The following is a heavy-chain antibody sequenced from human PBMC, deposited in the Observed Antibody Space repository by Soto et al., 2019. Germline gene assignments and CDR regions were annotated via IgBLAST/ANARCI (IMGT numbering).Heavy chain of an antibody. Sequence: PGGSLRLSCAASGFTFNTYGMTWVRQAPGKGLEWVSTVSGSGGGTYYADSVKGRFTISRVNSKNTMYLQMSNLRAEDTAVYFCARIGPYCGGDCYPEFDFWRLRTPVTVTS. CDR1: GFTFNTYG. CDR2: VSGSGGGT. J-gene: IGHJ4*02. V-gene: IGHV3-23*01. D-gene: IGHD2-21*02. CDR3: ARIGPYCGGDCYPEFDF.